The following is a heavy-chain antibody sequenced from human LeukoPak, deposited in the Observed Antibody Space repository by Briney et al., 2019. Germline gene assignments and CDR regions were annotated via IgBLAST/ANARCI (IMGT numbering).Heavy chain of an antibody. V-gene: IGHV1-2*03. CDR1: GYTFTSYY. CDR3: ARVHRIAVAGRGPGGDY. Sequence: LGASVKVSCKASGYTFTSYYMHWVRQAPGQGLEWMGWINPNSGGTNYAQKFQGRVTMTRDTSISTAYMELSRLRSDDTAVYYCARVHRIAVAGRGPGGDYWGQGTLVTVSS. D-gene: IGHD6-19*01. CDR2: INPNSGGT. J-gene: IGHJ4*02.